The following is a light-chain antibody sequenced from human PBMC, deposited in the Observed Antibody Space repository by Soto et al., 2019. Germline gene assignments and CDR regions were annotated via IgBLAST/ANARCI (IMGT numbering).Light chain of an antibody. CDR3: SSYAGSDNYV. J-gene: IGLJ1*01. CDR2: EVS. CDR1: SSDVGGYNY. V-gene: IGLV2-8*01. Sequence: QSVLTQPPSASGSPGQSVTISCTGTSSDVGGYNYVSWYQQHPGKAPKLMIYEVSKRPSGVPDLFSGSKSGNTASLTVSGLQVEDDLDYHFSSYAGSDNYVFGAGT.